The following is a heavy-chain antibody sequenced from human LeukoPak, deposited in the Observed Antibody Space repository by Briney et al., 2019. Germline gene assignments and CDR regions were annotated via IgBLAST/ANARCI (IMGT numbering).Heavy chain of an antibody. J-gene: IGHJ5*02. CDR2: MYYSGST. Sequence: SETLSLTCTVSGGSISSSSYYWGWIRQPPGKGLEWIGTMYYSGSTYYNPSLKSRVTISVDTSKNQFSLKLSSVTAADTAVYYCARGRIVFVPSTIPAWFDPWGQGTLVTVSS. D-gene: IGHD2-2*02. CDR3: ARGRIVFVPSTIPAWFDP. CDR1: GGSISSSSYY. V-gene: IGHV4-39*07.